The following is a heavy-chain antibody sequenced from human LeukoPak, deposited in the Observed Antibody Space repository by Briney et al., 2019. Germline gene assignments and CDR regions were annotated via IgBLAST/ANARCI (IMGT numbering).Heavy chain of an antibody. J-gene: IGHJ4*02. V-gene: IGHV3-23*01. Sequence: GGSLRLSCAASGFSFSSYAMSWVRQAPGKGLGWVSAISGSGGSTYYADSVKGRFTISRDNSKNTLYLQMNSLRAEDTAVYYCAKGLSPGAAAGTYWGQGTLVAVSS. CDR2: ISGSGGST. D-gene: IGHD6-13*01. CDR3: AKGLSPGAAAGTY. CDR1: GFSFSSYA.